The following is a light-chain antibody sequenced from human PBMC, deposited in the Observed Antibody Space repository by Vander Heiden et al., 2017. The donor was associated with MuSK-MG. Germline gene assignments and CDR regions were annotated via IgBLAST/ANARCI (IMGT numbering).Light chain of an antibody. V-gene: IGKV1-33*01. CDR3: QQYENLPFT. CDR2: DAS. Sequence: DIQMTQSPSSLSASVRDSVTITCQASQDISNYLSWDQQKPGNAPRLLISDASHLEVGVQTSFSGSGSGTDFTLTISSLQTEDIGTYYGQQYENLPFTVGPGTKVDFK. J-gene: IGKJ3*01. CDR1: QDISNY.